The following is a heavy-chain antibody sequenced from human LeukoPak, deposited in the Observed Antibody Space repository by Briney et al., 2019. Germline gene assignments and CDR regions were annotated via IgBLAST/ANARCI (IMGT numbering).Heavy chain of an antibody. CDR3: ARYSSSSWYDAFDI. V-gene: IGHV1-2*02. Sequence: ASVKVSCKASSYTFTGYYMHWVRQAPGQGLEWMGWINPNSGGTNYAQKFQGRVTMTRDTSISTAYMELSRLRSDDTAVYYCARYSSSSWYDAFDIWGQGTMVTVSS. D-gene: IGHD6-6*01. CDR2: INPNSGGT. J-gene: IGHJ3*02. CDR1: SYTFTGYY.